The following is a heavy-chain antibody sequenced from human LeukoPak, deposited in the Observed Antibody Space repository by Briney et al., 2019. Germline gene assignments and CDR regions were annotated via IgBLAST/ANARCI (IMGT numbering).Heavy chain of an antibody. CDR1: GFTVSSNY. V-gene: IGHV3-53*01. CDR3: AKEQWLAKYNWFDP. Sequence: GGSLRLSCAASGFTVSSNYMSWVRQAPGKGLEWVSVIYSGGSTYYADSVKGRFTISRDNSKNTLYLQMNSLRAEDTAVYYCAKEQWLAKYNWFDPWGQGTLVTVSS. J-gene: IGHJ5*02. D-gene: IGHD6-19*01. CDR2: IYSGGST.